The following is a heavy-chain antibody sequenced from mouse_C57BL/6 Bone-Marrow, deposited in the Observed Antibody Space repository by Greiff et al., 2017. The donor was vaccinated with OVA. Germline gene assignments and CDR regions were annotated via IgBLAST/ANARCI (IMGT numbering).Heavy chain of an antibody. Sequence: EVQLQQSGPGLVKPSQSLSLTCSVTGYSITSGYYWNWIRQFPGNKLEWMGYISYDGSNNYNPSLKNRISITRDTSKNQFFLKLNSVTTEDTATYYCARDYGTVSCAYWGQGTLVTVSA. V-gene: IGHV3-6*01. CDR3: ARDYGTVSCAY. J-gene: IGHJ3*01. D-gene: IGHD1-1*01. CDR2: ISYDGSN. CDR1: GYSITSGYY.